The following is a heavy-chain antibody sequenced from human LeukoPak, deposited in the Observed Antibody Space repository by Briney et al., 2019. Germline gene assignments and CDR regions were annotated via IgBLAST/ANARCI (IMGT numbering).Heavy chain of an antibody. CDR2: IKQDGSEK. CDR3: ARARLLWFGDAFDI. D-gene: IGHD3-10*01. Sequence: SGGSLRLSWAASGFNFSSYWMSWVRQAPGKGLEGVANIKQDGSEKYYVDSVKSRFTISRDNAKNSLYLQMNSLRAEDTAVYYCARARLLWFGDAFDIWGQGTMVTVSS. J-gene: IGHJ3*02. CDR1: GFNFSSYW. V-gene: IGHV3-7*01.